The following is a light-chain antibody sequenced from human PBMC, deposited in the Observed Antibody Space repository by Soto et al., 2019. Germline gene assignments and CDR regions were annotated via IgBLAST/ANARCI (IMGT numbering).Light chain of an antibody. V-gene: IGLV2-14*01. Sequence: QSALTQPASVSGSPGQSITISCTGTSSDVGGYNYVSWYQQHPGKAPKFMIYDVSNRPSGVSNRFSGSKSGNTASLTISGLQAEDEAEYYCSSYTTSNTRQIVFGTGTKVPS. CDR2: DVS. CDR1: SSDVGGYNY. CDR3: SSYTTSNTRQIV. J-gene: IGLJ1*01.